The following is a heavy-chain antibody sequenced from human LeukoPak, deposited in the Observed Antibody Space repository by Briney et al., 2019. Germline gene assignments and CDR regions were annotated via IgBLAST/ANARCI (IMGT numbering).Heavy chain of an antibody. V-gene: IGHV1-2*02. CDR2: INPNSGGT. Sequence: GASVKVSCKASGYTFTGYYMHWVRQAPGQGLEWMGWINPNSGGTNYAQKFQGRVTMTRDTSISTAYTELSRLRSDDTAVYYCARVALTTVTAFDYWGQGTLVTVSS. CDR1: GYTFTGYY. D-gene: IGHD4-17*01. CDR3: ARVALTTVTAFDY. J-gene: IGHJ4*02.